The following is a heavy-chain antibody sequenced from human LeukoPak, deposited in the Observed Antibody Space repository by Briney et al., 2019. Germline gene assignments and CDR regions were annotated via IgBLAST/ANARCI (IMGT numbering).Heavy chain of an antibody. CDR3: ARERYYYDSSGYYLFDY. CDR2: IYYSGST. J-gene: IGHJ4*02. D-gene: IGHD3-22*01. V-gene: IGHV4-59*12. CDR1: GGSIGSYY. Sequence: PSETLSLTCTVSGGSIGSYYWSWIRQPPGKGLEWIGYIYYSGSTNYNPSLKSRVTISVDTSKNQFSLKLSSVTAADTAVYYCARERYYYDSSGYYLFDYWGQGTLVTVSS.